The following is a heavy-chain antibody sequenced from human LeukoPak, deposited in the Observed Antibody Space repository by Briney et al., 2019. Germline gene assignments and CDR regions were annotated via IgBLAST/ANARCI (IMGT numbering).Heavy chain of an antibody. J-gene: IGHJ6*02. V-gene: IGHV1-69*04. D-gene: IGHD2-2*01. CDR1: GGTFSSYA. Sequence: ASVKVSCKASGGTFSSYAISWVRQAPGQGLEWMGRIIPILGIANYAQKFQGRVTITADKSTSTAYMELSSLRSEDTAVYYCARLGYCSSTSCYSHYYYGMDAWGQGTTVTVSS. CDR3: ARLGYCSSTSCYSHYYYGMDA. CDR2: IIPILGIA.